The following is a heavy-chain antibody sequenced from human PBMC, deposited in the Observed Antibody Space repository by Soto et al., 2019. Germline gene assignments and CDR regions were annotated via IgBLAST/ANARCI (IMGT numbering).Heavy chain of an antibody. CDR2: IYYSGST. J-gene: IGHJ3*02. CDR1: GGSISSGDYY. Sequence: QVQLQESGPGLVKPSQTLSLTCTVSGGSISSGDYYWSWIRQPPGKGLEWIGYIYYSGSTYYNPSLKSRVTISVDTYKNQFSLKLSSVTAADTAVYYCASAKTVVVAATQAFDIWGQGTMVTVSS. D-gene: IGHD2-15*01. CDR3: ASAKTVVVAATQAFDI. V-gene: IGHV4-30-4*01.